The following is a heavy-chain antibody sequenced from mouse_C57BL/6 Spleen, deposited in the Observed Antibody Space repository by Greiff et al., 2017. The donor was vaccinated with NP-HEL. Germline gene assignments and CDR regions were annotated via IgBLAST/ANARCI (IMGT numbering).Heavy chain of an antibody. CDR3: ARRDDYDLFDY. CDR1: GYTFTSYW. D-gene: IGHD2-4*01. CDR2: IDPSDSYT. Sequence: VQLQQPGAELVMPGASVKLSCKASGYTFTSYWMHWVKQRPGQGLEWIGEIDPSDSYTNYNQKFKGKSTLTVDKSSSTAYMQLSSLTSEDSAVYYCARRDDYDLFDYWGQGTTLTVSS. V-gene: IGHV1-69*01. J-gene: IGHJ2*01.